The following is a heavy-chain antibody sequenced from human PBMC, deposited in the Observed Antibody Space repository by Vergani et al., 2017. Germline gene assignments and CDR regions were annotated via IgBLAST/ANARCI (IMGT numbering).Heavy chain of an antibody. CDR3: ARHTTYTDS. D-gene: IGHD1-1*01. CDR2: IHPADSDT. V-gene: IGHV5-51*01. J-gene: IGHJ4*02. CDR1: GYSFTNYW. Sequence: EVQLVQSGAEVKKPGESLKISCQISGYSFTNYWIGWVRQMPGKGLEWMGIIHPADSDTRYSPSFQGQVTISVDKSLSTAYLQRSSLRASDSAMYYCARHTTYTDSWSQGTLVTVSS.